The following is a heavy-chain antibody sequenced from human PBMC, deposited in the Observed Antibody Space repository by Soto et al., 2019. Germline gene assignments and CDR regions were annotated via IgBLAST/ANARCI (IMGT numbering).Heavy chain of an antibody. CDR2: ISSNGGST. V-gene: IGHV3-64D*08. CDR3: AKSIRSYSNYVIHYYYGMDV. J-gene: IGHJ6*02. D-gene: IGHD4-4*01. CDR1: GFTFSSYA. Sequence: PGGSLRLSCSASGFTFSSYAMHWVRQAPGKGLEYVSAISSNGGSTYYADSVKGRFTISRDNSKNTLYLQMSSLRAEDTAVYYCAKSIRSYSNYVIHYYYGMDVWGQGTTVTVSS.